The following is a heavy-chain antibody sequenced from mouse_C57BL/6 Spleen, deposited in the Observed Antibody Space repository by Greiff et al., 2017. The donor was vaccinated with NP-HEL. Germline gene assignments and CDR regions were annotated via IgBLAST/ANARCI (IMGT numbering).Heavy chain of an antibody. CDR2: ISYDGSN. J-gene: IGHJ3*01. CDR1: GYSITSGYY. D-gene: IGHD2-4*01. Sequence: EVQLVESGPGLVKPSQSLSLTCSVTGYSITSGYYWNWIRQFPGNKLEWMGYISYDGSNNYNPSLKTRISITRDTSKNQFFLKLNSVTTEDTATYYCARGGGYDYDAWFAYWGQRTLVTVSA. CDR3: ARGGGYDYDAWFAY. V-gene: IGHV3-6*01.